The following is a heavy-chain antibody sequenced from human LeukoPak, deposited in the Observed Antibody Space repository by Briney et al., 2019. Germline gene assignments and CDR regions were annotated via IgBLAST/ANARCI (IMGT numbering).Heavy chain of an antibody. J-gene: IGHJ6*02. V-gene: IGHV4-34*01. CDR1: GGSFSGYY. D-gene: IGHD3-9*01. CDR3: ARDKKQNKYYDILTGQYGMDV. Sequence: SETLSLTCAVYGGSFSGYYWSWIRQPPGKGLEWIGEINHSGSTNYNPSLKSRVTISVDTSKNQFSLKLSSVTAADTAVYYCARDKKQNKYYDILTGQYGMDVWGQGTTVTVSS. CDR2: INHSGST.